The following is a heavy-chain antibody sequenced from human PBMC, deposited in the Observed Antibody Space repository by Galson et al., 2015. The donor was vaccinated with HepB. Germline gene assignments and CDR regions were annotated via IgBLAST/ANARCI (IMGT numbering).Heavy chain of an antibody. CDR2: ICYDGSNK. Sequence: SLRLPCAASGFTFSSYGMHRVLQAPGTGLECVAVICYDGSNKYYADSVKGRFTISRVNSKNTLYLQMNSLRAEDTALYYCARDHGGGDSWVQGTLVTVAS. D-gene: IGHD3-10*01. CDR3: ARDHGGGDS. CDR1: GFTFSSYG. J-gene: IGHJ4*02. V-gene: IGHV3-33*01.